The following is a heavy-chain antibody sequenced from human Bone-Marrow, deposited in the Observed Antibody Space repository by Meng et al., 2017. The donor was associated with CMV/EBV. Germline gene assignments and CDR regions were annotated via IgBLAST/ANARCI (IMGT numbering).Heavy chain of an antibody. CDR2: ISYDGSNK. CDR1: GFTLSSYA. J-gene: IGHJ4*02. V-gene: IGHV3-30-3*01. Sequence: VRRVESGGGVVRPGRSLRLSCAASGFTLSSYAMHWVRRAPGKGLEWVAVISYDGSNKYYADSVKGRFTISRDNSKNTLYLQMNSLRAEDTAVYYCARRWIQLWLADYWGQGTLVTVSS. D-gene: IGHD5-18*01. CDR3: ARRWIQLWLADY.